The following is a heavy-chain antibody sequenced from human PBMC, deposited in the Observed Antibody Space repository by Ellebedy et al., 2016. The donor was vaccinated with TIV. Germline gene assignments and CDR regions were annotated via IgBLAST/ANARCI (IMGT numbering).Heavy chain of an antibody. D-gene: IGHD3-10*01. CDR2: ISYDGSNK. Sequence: GGSLRLSXAASGFTFSSYAMHWVRQAPGKGLEWVAVISYDGSNKYYADSVKGRFTISRDNSKNTLYLQMNSLRAEDTAVYYCARGGVRPTFDYWGQGTLVTVSS. J-gene: IGHJ4*02. CDR1: GFTFSSYA. V-gene: IGHV3-30-3*01. CDR3: ARGGVRPTFDY.